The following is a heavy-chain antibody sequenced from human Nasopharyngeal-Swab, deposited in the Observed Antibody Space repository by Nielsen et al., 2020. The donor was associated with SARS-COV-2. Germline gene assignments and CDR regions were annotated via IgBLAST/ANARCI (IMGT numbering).Heavy chain of an antibody. CDR3: ARAPKRGSSGYQVVY. V-gene: IGHV3-7*03. D-gene: IGHD3-22*01. CDR2: IKQDGSEK. Sequence: GGSLRLSCAASGFTFSSYWMSWVRQAPGKGLEWVANIKQDGSEKYYVDSVKGRFTISRDNATNSLYLQMNSLRAEDTAVYYCARAPKRGSSGYQVVYWGQGTLVTVSS. CDR1: GFTFSSYW. J-gene: IGHJ4*02.